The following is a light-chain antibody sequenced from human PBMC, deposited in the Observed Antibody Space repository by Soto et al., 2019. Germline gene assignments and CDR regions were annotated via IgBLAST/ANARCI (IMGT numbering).Light chain of an antibody. Sequence: EIVMTQSPATLSVSPGDRATLSCRASQNINNNLAWYQQKPGQGPRLLIYGASTRATGIPDRFSGSGSGTDFTLTISRLDPEDFAVYYCRQYGRSLGFAVGGGTKVDIK. J-gene: IGKJ4*01. CDR1: QNINNN. CDR2: GAS. CDR3: RQYGRSLGFA. V-gene: IGKV3-20*01.